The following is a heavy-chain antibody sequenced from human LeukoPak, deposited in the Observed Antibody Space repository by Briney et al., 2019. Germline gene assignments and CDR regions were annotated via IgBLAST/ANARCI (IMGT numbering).Heavy chain of an antibody. D-gene: IGHD2/OR15-2a*01. CDR3: AGDTSPSSSRTYFAALDM. CDR1: RFSFMNDW. Sequence: GGSLRLSCETPRFSFMNDWMTWVRQAQGKGLEWVANINRDGSRQNYVDSVKGRFTISIDNTKNSVFLQMNSLRVEDTARYFCAGDTSPSSSRTYFAALDMWRQGTMVTASS. J-gene: IGHJ3*02. V-gene: IGHV3-7*01. CDR2: INRDGSRQ.